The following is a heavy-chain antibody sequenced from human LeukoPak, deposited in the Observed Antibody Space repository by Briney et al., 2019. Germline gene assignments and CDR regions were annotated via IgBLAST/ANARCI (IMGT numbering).Heavy chain of an antibody. V-gene: IGHV1-69*06. Sequence: ASVKVSCKASGGTFSSYAISWVRQAPGQGLEWMGGIIPIFGTANYAQKFQGRVTITADKSTSTAYMELSSLRSEDTAVYYCASNHYDSSGYPGLYWGQGTLVTVSS. CDR2: IIPIFGTA. D-gene: IGHD3-22*01. J-gene: IGHJ4*02. CDR3: ASNHYDSSGYPGLY. CDR1: GGTFSSYA.